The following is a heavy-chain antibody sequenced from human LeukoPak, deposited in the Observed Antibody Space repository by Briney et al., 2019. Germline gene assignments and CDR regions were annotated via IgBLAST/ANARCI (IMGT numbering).Heavy chain of an antibody. J-gene: IGHJ4*02. CDR2: IYYSGST. Sequence: PSETLSLTCTGSGGSISSYYWSWIRQPPGKGMEWIGYIYYSGSTNYRPSLKSRATISVDTSKNQFSLKLSSVTAADTAVYYCARGTRGDYWGQGTLVTVSS. CDR3: ARGTRGDY. V-gene: IGHV4-59*12. CDR1: GGSISSYY.